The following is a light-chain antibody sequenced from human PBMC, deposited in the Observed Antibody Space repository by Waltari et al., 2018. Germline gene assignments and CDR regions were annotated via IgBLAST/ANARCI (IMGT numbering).Light chain of an antibody. Sequence: QSALTQPASVSGSPGQSITISCAGSSSDVGAYNYVTRYQQHPGKAPRLIIYDVSNRPSGVSNRFSGSRSGNTASLTISGLQAEDEADYYCASYTTSDSYVFGTGTEVTVL. CDR1: SSDVGAYNY. CDR3: ASYTTSDSYV. V-gene: IGLV2-14*03. J-gene: IGLJ1*01. CDR2: DVS.